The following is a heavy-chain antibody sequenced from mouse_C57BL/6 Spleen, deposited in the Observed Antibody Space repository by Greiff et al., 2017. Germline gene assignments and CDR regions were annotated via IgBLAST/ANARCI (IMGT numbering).Heavy chain of an antibody. V-gene: IGHV1-42*01. CDR2: INPSTGGT. CDR3: ARGNWAFDY. D-gene: IGHD4-1*02. CDR1: GYSFTGYY. Sequence: VQLQQSGPELVKPGASVKISCKASGYSFTGYYMNWVKQSPEKSLEWIGEINPSTGGTTYNQKFKAKATLTVDKSSSTAYMQLKSLTSEDSAVYYCARGNWAFDYWGQGTTRTVSS. J-gene: IGHJ2*01.